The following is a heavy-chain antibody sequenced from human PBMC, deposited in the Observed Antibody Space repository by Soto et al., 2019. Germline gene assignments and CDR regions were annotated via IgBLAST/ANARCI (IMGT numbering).Heavy chain of an antibody. D-gene: IGHD6-19*01. CDR1: GDSMSTYY. CDR3: ARAFGGWPPDS. CDR2: IYSSGST. J-gene: IGHJ4*02. Sequence: SETLSLTCTASGDSMSTYYWNWIRQAPGQGLEWIGYIYSSGSTNYNPSLKSRVAISIDTSKNQLSLNLTSETAADTAVYFCARAFGGWPPDSWGQXTLVTVSP. V-gene: IGHV4-59*01.